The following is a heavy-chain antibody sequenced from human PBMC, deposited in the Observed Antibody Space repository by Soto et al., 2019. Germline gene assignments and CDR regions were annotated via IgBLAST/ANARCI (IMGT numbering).Heavy chain of an antibody. CDR3: ASPAVTAMAYYGMDV. D-gene: IGHD5-18*01. V-gene: IGHV1-69*13. CDR1: GGTFSSYA. J-gene: IGHJ6*02. CDR2: IIPIFGTA. Sequence: SVKVSCKASGGTFSSYAISWVRQAPGQGLEWMGGIIPIFGTANYAQKFQGRVTITADESTSTAYMELSSLRSEDTAVYYCASPAVTAMAYYGMDVWGQGTTVTVSS.